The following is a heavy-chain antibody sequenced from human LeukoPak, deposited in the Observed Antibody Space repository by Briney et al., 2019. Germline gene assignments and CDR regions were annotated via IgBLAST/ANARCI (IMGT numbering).Heavy chain of an antibody. J-gene: IGHJ3*02. CDR3: ARGLEDAFDI. CDR1: GGSISSSSYY. V-gene: IGHV4-39*07. CDR2: IYYSGST. Sequence: SETLSLTCTVSGGSISSSSYYWGWIRQPPGRGLEWIGSIYYSGSTYYNPSLKGRVTISVDTSKNQFSLKLSSVTAADTAVYYCARGLEDAFDIWGQGTMVTVSS.